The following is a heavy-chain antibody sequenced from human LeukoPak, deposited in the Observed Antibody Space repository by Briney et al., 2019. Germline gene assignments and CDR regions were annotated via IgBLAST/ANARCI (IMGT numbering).Heavy chain of an antibody. J-gene: IGHJ4*02. Sequence: PGGSLRLSCEAPGFSLSTYFISWIRQAPGKGLEWVSYITNSGRSTKYADAVKGRFTISRDNTKQSVYLEMTDLGAEDTAVYYCAREASGYYHVFDSWGQGTLVTVSS. CDR1: GFSLSTYF. CDR3: AREASGYYHVFDS. D-gene: IGHD3-3*01. V-gene: IGHV3-11*04. CDR2: ITNSGRST.